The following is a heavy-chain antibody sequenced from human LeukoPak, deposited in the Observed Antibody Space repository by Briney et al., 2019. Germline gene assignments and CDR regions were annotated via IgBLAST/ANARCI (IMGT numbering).Heavy chain of an antibody. Sequence: PGGSLRLSCAASGFTLSRTYMSWVRQAPGKGLEWVSVIYSDGNTYYPASVKGRFTISRDISKNTVYLQMNSLRVGDTAVYYCARSSIAAPRHKEYFQHWGQGTLVTVSS. D-gene: IGHD6-6*01. J-gene: IGHJ1*01. CDR1: GFTLSRTY. CDR3: ARSSIAAPRHKEYFQH. CDR2: IYSDGNT. V-gene: IGHV3-53*01.